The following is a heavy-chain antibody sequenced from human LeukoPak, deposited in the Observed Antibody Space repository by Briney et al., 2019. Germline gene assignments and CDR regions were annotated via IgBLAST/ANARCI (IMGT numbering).Heavy chain of an antibody. J-gene: IGHJ3*02. D-gene: IGHD3-22*01. CDR3: ASWYYYDSSGSVDAFGI. V-gene: IGHV4-59*01. CDR1: GGSISSYY. CDR2: IYYSGST. Sequence: SETLSLTCTVSGGSISSYYWSWIRQPPGKGLEWIGYIYYSGSTNYNPSLKSRVTISVDTSKNQFSLKLSSVTAADTAVYYCASWYYYDSSGSVDAFGIWGQGTMVTVSS.